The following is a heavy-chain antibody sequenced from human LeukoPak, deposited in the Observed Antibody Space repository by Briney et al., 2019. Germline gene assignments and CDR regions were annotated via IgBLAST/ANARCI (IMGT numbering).Heavy chain of an antibody. CDR2: MSADGSLE. D-gene: IGHD3-10*01. CDR1: GFIFSNYA. V-gene: IGHV3-30*18. CDR3: AKDVWCGDGLDS. J-gene: IGHJ4*02. Sequence: GGSLRLSCEASGFIFSNYAMNWVRQAPGKGLEWVAIMSADGSLEFYGDSVKGRFVISRDNSKSTLYLQMNNLRVNDTAVYYCAKDVWCGDGLDSWGQGTLVTVSS.